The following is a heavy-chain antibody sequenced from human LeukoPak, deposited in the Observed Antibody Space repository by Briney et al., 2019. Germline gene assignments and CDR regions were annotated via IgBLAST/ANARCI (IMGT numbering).Heavy chain of an antibody. CDR2: ISSSSSYI. CDR1: RFTFSSYS. CDR3: ARGAYYYDSSGYYD. D-gene: IGHD3-22*01. V-gene: IGHV3-21*01. J-gene: IGHJ4*02. Sequence: PGGSLRLSCAASRFTFSSYSLNWVRQAPGKGLEWVSSISSSSSYIYYADSVKGRFTISRDNAKNSLYLQMNSLRAEDTAVYYCARGAYYYDSSGYYDWGQGTLVTVSS.